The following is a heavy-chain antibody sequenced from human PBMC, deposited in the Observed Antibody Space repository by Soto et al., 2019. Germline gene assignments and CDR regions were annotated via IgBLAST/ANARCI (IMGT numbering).Heavy chain of an antibody. Sequence: PSETLSLTCTVSGGSISSYYWSWIRQPPGKGLEWIGYIYYSGSTNYNPSLKSRVTISVDTSKNQFSLKLSSVTAADTAVYYCARERYYGMDVWGQGTMVTVSS. J-gene: IGHJ6*02. CDR1: GGSISSYY. CDR3: ARERYYGMDV. V-gene: IGHV4-59*01. CDR2: IYYSGST.